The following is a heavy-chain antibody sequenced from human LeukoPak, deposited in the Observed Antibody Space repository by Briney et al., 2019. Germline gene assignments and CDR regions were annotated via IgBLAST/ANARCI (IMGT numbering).Heavy chain of an antibody. CDR2: IYYSGST. J-gene: IGHJ2*01. CDR1: GGSISSYY. D-gene: IGHD6-19*01. CDR3: ARGNSSGWYDWYFDL. Sequence: SETLSLTCTVSGGSISSYYWSWIRQPPGKGLEWIGYIYYSGSTNYNPSLKSRVTISVDTSKNQFSLKPSSVTAADTAVYYCARGNSSGWYDWYFDLWGRGTLVTVSS. V-gene: IGHV4-59*01.